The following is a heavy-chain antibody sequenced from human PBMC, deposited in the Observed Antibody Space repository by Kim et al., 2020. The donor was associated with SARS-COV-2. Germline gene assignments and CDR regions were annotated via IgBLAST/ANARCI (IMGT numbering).Heavy chain of an antibody. CDR2: ISYDGSNK. V-gene: IGHV3-30-3*01. Sequence: GGSLRLSCAASGFTFSSYAMHWVRQAPGKGPEWVAVISYDGSNKYYADSVKGRFTISRDNSKNTQYLQMNSLRAEDTAVYYCARDWDDYDVWTGYYGAFDYWGQGTLVT. J-gene: IGHJ4*02. D-gene: IGHD3-3*01. CDR1: GFTFSSYA. CDR3: ARDWDDYDVWTGYYGAFDY.